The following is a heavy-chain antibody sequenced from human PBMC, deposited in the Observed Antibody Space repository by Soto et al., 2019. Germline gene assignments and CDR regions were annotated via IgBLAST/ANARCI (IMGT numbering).Heavy chain of an antibody. D-gene: IGHD3-22*01. CDR2: IYYSGST. CDR1: GGSISSGDYY. Sequence: PSETLSLTCTVSGGSISSGDYYWSWIRQPPGKGLEWIGYIYYSGSTYYNPSLKSRVTISVDTSKNQFSLKLSSVTAADTAVYYCARDYYDSSGYRYGMDVWGQGTTVTVS. J-gene: IGHJ6*02. V-gene: IGHV4-30-4*01. CDR3: ARDYYDSSGYRYGMDV.